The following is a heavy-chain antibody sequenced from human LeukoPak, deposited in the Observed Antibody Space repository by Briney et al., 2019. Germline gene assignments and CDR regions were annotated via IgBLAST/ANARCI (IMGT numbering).Heavy chain of an antibody. J-gene: IGHJ6*03. CDR3: AIASVTMVRGHYYMDV. V-gene: IGHV3-7*01. CDR1: GFTFSSYW. Sequence: PGGSLRLSCAASGFTFSSYWMSWVRQAPGKGLEWVANIKQDGSEKYYVDSVKGRFTISRDNAKNSLYLQMNSLRAEDTAVYYCAIASVTMVRGHYYMDVWGKGTTVTISS. D-gene: IGHD3-10*01. CDR2: IKQDGSEK.